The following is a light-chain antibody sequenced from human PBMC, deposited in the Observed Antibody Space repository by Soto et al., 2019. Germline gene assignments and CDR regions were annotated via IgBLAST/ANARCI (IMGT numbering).Light chain of an antibody. Sequence: EIVMTQSPATLSVSPGERATLSCRASQSVSSNLAWYQQKPGQAPRLLIYGASTRATGIPDRFSGSGSGTDFTLTISGLEPEDFAVYYCQQSGRSITWTFGQGTKVDIK. J-gene: IGKJ1*01. CDR2: GAS. V-gene: IGKV3-15*01. CDR1: QSVSSN. CDR3: QQSGRSITWT.